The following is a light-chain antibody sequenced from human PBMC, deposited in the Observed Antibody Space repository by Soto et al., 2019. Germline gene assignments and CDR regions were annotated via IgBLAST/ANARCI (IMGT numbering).Light chain of an antibody. Sequence: QSVLTQPASVSGSPGQSITISCTGTSSDFGSYNLVSWYQQHPSKVPKLMIFEVSKRPSGVSNRFSGSKSGDTASLTISGLQAEDEADYYCCSYAGSSTFYVFGTGTKVTVL. J-gene: IGLJ1*01. CDR1: SSDFGSYNL. CDR3: CSYAGSSTFYV. V-gene: IGLV2-23*02. CDR2: EVS.